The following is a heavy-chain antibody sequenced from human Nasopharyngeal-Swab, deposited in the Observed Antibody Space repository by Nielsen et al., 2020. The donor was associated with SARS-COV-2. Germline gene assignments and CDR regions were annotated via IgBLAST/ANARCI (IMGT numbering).Heavy chain of an antibody. V-gene: IGHV4-34*01. CDR1: GGSFSGYY. J-gene: IGHJ5*02. Sequence: SETLSLTCAVYGGSFSGYYWSWIRQPPGKGLEWIGEINHSGSTNYNPSLKSRVTISVDTSKNQFSLKLSSVTAADTAVYYCARDRSRFGEKGEFDPWGQGTLVTVSS. D-gene: IGHD3-10*01. CDR2: INHSGST. CDR3: ARDRSRFGEKGEFDP.